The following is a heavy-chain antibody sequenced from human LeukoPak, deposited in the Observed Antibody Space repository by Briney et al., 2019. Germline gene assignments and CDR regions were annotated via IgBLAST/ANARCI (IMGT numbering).Heavy chain of an antibody. CDR1: GFTLSYYD. D-gene: IGHD6-19*01. CDR2: IDIPGNT. CDR3: ARAVAGTHWFDP. V-gene: IGHV3-13*01. J-gene: IGHJ5*02. Sequence: PGGSLRLSCAASGFTLSYYDMHWVRQSAGKGLEWLSGIDIPGNTYYPDSVKGRFTMSRESAKNSLYLQMNSLRAGDTAVYYCARAVAGTHWFDPWGQGTLVIVSS.